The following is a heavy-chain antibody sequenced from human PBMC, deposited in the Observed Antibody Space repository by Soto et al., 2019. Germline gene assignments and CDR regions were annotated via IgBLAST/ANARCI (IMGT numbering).Heavy chain of an antibody. D-gene: IGHD3-22*01. CDR3: ASTYYYDSSGSAGLY. CDR1: GYTFTSYG. Sequence: EASVKVSCKASGYTFTSYGISWVRQAPGQGLEWMGWISAYNGNTNYAQKLQGRVTMTTDTSTSTAYMELRSLRSDDTAVYYCASTYYYDSSGSAGLYWGQGTLVTVSS. J-gene: IGHJ4*02. CDR2: ISAYNGNT. V-gene: IGHV1-18*01.